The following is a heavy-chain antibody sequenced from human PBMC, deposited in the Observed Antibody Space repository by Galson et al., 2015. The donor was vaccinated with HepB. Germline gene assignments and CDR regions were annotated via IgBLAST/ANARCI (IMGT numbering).Heavy chain of an antibody. CDR1: GGTFSSYA. J-gene: IGHJ6*02. D-gene: IGHD6-19*01. Sequence: SVKVSCKASGGTFSSYAISWVRQAPGQGLEWMGGIIPIFGTANYAQKFQGRVTITADKSTSTAYMELSSLRSEDTAVYYCARGEPPQWLVRVVGYYGMDVWGQGTTVTVSS. V-gene: IGHV1-69*06. CDR3: ARGEPPQWLVRVVGYYGMDV. CDR2: IIPIFGTA.